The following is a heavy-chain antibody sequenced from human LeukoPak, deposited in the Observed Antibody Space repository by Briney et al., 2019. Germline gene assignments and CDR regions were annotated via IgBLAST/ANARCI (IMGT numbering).Heavy chain of an antibody. D-gene: IGHD3-10*01. J-gene: IGHJ4*02. CDR3: AREEFREFDY. Sequence: PGGSLRLSCAASGFTFSDYNMHWVRQAPGKGLEWVAYISSRGTTVIYPDSVRGRFTVSRDNAKDSLYLEINNLRVEDTAVYYCAREEFREFDYWGQGTLVTVSS. CDR1: GFTFSDYN. CDR2: ISSRGTTV. V-gene: IGHV3-48*04.